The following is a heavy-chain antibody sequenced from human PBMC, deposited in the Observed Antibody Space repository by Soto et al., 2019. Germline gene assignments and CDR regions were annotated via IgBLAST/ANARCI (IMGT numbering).Heavy chain of an antibody. CDR3: ARGEMATIVGGDY. CDR1: GFTFSSYA. Sequence: QVQLVESGGGVVQPGRSLRLSCAASGFTFSSYAMHWVRQAPGKGLEWVAVVSYDGSNKYYADSVKGRFTISRDNSKNTLYLQRNSLRAEDTAVYYCARGEMATIVGGDYWGQGTLVTVSS. V-gene: IGHV3-30-3*01. CDR2: VSYDGSNK. J-gene: IGHJ4*02. D-gene: IGHD3-22*01.